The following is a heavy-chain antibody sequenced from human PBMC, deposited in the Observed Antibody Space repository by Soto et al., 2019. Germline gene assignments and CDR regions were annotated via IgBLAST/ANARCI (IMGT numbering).Heavy chain of an antibody. D-gene: IGHD3-10*01. CDR1: GGTFSSYA. V-gene: IGHV1-69*01. CDR3: VKVSSLVRGVIDNWFDR. Sequence: QVQLVQSGAEVKKPGSSVKVSCKASGGTFSSYAINWVRQAPGQGLEWMGGIIPMYGPAKYAQKFQGRVTITADESTSTAYLHLSSLRSEDTADYYCVKVSSLVRGVIDNWFDRWGQGTLVTVSS. CDR2: IIPMYGPA. J-gene: IGHJ5*02.